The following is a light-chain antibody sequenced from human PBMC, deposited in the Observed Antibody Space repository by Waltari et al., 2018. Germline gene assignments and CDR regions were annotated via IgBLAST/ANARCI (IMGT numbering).Light chain of an antibody. CDR3: HLRSNWRYT. V-gene: IGKV3-11*01. CDR1: SDVGSYN. CDR2: DAS. Sequence: PASVSGSPGQSITISCTGTSSDVGSYNLVCWYQLKPGQAPRLLIYDASNRATGIPTRFSGSGSGTDFTLTISSLEPDDFAVYFCHLRSNWRYTFGQGTKLEIK. J-gene: IGKJ2*01.